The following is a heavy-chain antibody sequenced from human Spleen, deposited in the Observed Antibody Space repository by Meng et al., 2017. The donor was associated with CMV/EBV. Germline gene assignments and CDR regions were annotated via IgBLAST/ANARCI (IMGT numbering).Heavy chain of an antibody. CDR3: ARGIYQIFWDWFDP. J-gene: IGHJ5*02. Sequence: SVKVSCKASGGTFSNYAITWVRQAPGQGLEWLGGIIPVRGIANYPQRFQGRVTITADKSTTTAYMELSSLRSEATAVYYCARGIYQIFWDWFDPWGQGTLVTVSS. D-gene: IGHD2/OR15-2a*01. V-gene: IGHV1-69*10. CDR1: GGTFSNYA. CDR2: IIPVRGIA.